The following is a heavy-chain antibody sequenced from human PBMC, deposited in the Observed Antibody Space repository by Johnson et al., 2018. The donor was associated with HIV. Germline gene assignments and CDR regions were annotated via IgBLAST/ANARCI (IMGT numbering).Heavy chain of an antibody. Sequence: QVQLVESGGGVVQPGRSLRLSCAASGFTFSSYAMNWVRQAPGKGLEWVAVISYDGNNKYSTDSVKGRFTISRNNSKNTLYLQMNSLRVDDTAVYHCARPSVMTTLTTTPWAFDIWGQGTMVTVSS. D-gene: IGHD4-17*01. V-gene: IGHV3-30-3*01. CDR2: ISYDGNNK. CDR3: ARPSVMTTLTTTPWAFDI. J-gene: IGHJ3*02. CDR1: GFTFSSYA.